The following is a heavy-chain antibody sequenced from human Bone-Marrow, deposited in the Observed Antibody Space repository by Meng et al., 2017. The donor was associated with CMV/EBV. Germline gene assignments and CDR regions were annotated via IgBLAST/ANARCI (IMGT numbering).Heavy chain of an antibody. CDR1: GYTFTSYD. CDR3: ARRSWDAFDI. J-gene: IGHJ3*02. CDR2: INPNSGGT. D-gene: IGHD3-16*02. V-gene: IGHV1-2*02. Sequence: ASVKVSCKASGYTFTSYDINWVRQAPGQGLGWMGWINPNSGGTNYAQKFQGRVTMTRDTSISTAYMELSRLGSDDTAVYYCARRSWDAFDIWGQGTMVTVSS.